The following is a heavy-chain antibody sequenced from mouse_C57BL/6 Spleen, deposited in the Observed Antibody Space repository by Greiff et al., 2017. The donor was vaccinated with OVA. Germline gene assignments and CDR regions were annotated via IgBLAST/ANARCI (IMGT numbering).Heavy chain of an antibody. Sequence: LQESGAELVKPGASVKISCKASGYAFSSYWMNWVKQRPGKGLEWIGQIYPGDGDTNYNGKFKGKATLTADKSSSTAYMQLSSLTSEDSAVYFCARRGVTTGGFAYWGQGTLVTVSA. J-gene: IGHJ3*01. CDR2: IYPGDGDT. D-gene: IGHD2-2*01. CDR3: ARRGVTTGGFAY. V-gene: IGHV1-80*01. CDR1: GYAFSSYW.